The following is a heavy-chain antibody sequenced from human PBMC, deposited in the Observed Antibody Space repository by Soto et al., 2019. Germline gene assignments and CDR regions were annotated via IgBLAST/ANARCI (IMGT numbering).Heavy chain of an antibody. J-gene: IGHJ6*02. Sequence: PGGSLRLSCAASGFTFSSYEMNWVRQAPGKGLEWVSYISSSGSTIYYADSVKGRFTISRDNAKNSLYLQMSSLRAEDTAVYYCARVSKQWLVLYYGMDVWGQGTTVTVSS. CDR2: ISSSGSTI. CDR1: GFTFSSYE. V-gene: IGHV3-48*03. D-gene: IGHD6-19*01. CDR3: ARVSKQWLVLYYGMDV.